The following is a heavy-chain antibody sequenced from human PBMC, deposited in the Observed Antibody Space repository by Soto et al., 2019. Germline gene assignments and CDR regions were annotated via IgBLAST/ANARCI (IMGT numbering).Heavy chain of an antibody. CDR1: GGTFSSYT. V-gene: IGHV1-69*02. CDR2: IIPILGIA. CDR3: ASGYCSGGSCFDY. D-gene: IGHD2-15*01. Sequence: SVKVSCKASGGTFSSYTISWVRQAPGQGLEWMGRIIPILGIANYAQKFQGRVTITADKSTSTAYMELSSLRSEDTAVYYCASGYCSGGSCFDYWGQGTLVTVSS. J-gene: IGHJ4*02.